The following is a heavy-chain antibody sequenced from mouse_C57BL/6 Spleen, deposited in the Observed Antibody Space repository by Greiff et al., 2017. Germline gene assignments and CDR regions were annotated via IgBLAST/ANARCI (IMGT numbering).Heavy chain of an antibody. CDR2: INPNNGGT. Sequence: VQLQQSGPELVKPGASVKMSCKASGYTFTDYNMHWVKQSHGKSLEWIGYINPNNGGTSYNQKFTGKATLTVNKSSSPAYMGLRRLTSEDSAVYYCARSANWEWDDMDYWGQGTSVTVSS. CDR3: ARSANWEWDDMDY. CDR1: GYTFTDYN. V-gene: IGHV1-22*01. D-gene: IGHD4-1*01. J-gene: IGHJ2*02.